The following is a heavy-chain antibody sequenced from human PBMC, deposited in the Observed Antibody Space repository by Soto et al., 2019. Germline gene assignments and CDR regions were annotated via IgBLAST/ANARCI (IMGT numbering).Heavy chain of an antibody. D-gene: IGHD5-12*01. CDR1: GGSISSSSYY. CDR3: ARHEYSGPVDV. J-gene: IGHJ6*04. V-gene: IGHV4-39*01. CDR2: IYYSGST. Sequence: SETLSLTCTVSGGSISSSSYYWGWIRQPPGKGLEWIGSIYYSGSTYYNPSLKSRVTISVDTSKNQFSLKLSSVTAADTAVYYCARHEYSGPVDVWGKGTTVTVSS.